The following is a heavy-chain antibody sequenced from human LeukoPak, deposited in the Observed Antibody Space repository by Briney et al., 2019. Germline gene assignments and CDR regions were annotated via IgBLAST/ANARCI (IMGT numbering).Heavy chain of an antibody. CDR2: ISGSGSTI. V-gene: IGHV3-11*01. CDR1: GFSFSDHY. J-gene: IGHJ5*02. D-gene: IGHD3-3*01. CDR3: AREGITIFGVANSNWFDP. Sequence: GGSLRLSCAASGFSFSDHYMSWIRQAPGKGLEWVSYISGSGSTIYYAASVRGRFTISRDNAKNSLYLQMNSLRAEDTAIYYCAREGITIFGVANSNWFDPWGQGTLVTVSS.